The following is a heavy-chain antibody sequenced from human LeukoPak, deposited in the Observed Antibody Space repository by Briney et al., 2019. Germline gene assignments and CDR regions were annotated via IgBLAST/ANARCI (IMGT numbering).Heavy chain of an antibody. V-gene: IGHV1-2*04. CDR2: INPNSGGT. J-gene: IGHJ6*02. CDR3: ARARTIVGATAIENYYYGMDV. CDR1: GYTFTGYY. Sequence: ASVKVSCKASGYTFTGYYMHWVRQAPGQGLEWMGWINPNSGGTNYAQKFQGWVTMTRDTSISTAYMELSRLRSDDTAVYYCARARTIVGATAIENYYYGMDVWGQGTTVTVSS. D-gene: IGHD1-26*01.